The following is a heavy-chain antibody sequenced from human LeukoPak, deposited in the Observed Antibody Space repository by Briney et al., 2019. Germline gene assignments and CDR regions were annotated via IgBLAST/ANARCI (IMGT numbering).Heavy chain of an antibody. CDR3: ARAPYYDILTGYYKASYSFDY. Sequence: SETLSLTCTVSGGSISSYYWSWIRQPPGKGLEWIGYIYYSGSTNYNPSLKSRVTISVDTSKNQFSLKLSSVTAADTAVYYCARAPYYDILTGYYKASYSFDYWGQGTLVTVSS. D-gene: IGHD3-9*01. V-gene: IGHV4-59*12. J-gene: IGHJ4*02. CDR1: GGSISSYY. CDR2: IYYSGST.